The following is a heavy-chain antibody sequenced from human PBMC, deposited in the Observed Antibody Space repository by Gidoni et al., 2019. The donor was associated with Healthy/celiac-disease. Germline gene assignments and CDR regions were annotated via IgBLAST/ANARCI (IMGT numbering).Heavy chain of an antibody. CDR2: INPNSGAT. V-gene: IGHV1-2*02. CDR1: GYTFTGDC. D-gene: IGHD4-17*01. J-gene: IGHJ4*02. Sequence: QVQLVQSGTEVKKPGASVKVSCKASGYTFTGDCIHWVRQAPGQGLEWMGWINPNSGATNHAQKFQGRVTMTRDTSISTAYMELSRLRSDDTAVYYCAREEGTTVATEGLDYWGQGTLLTVSS. CDR3: AREEGTTVATEGLDY.